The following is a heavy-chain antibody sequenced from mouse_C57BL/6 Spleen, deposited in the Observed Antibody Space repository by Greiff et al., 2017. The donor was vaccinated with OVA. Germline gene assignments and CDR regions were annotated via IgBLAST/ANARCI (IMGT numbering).Heavy chain of an antibody. CDR2: IDPSDSET. CDR1: GYTFTSYW. J-gene: IGHJ1*03. D-gene: IGHD1-1*01. Sequence: QVQLQQPGAELVRPGSSVKLSCKASGYTFTSYWLHWVKQRPIQGLEWIGNIDPSDSETPYNQKFKDKATLTVDQSSSTAYMQLSSRTSEDSAVYYCARGDYYGSSYSLYWYFDVWGTGTTVTVSS. CDR3: ARGDYYGSSYSLYWYFDV. V-gene: IGHV1-52*01.